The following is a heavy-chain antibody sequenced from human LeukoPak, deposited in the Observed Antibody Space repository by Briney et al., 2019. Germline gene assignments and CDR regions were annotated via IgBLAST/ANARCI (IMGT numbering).Heavy chain of an antibody. V-gene: IGHV4-59*01. Sequence: SSGTLSLTCTVSGGSISSYYWSWIRQPPGKGLEWIGYIYYSGSTNYNPSLKSRVTISVDTSKNQFSLKLSSVTAADTAVYYCARNGNYGSGRGFDPWGQGTLVTVSS. CDR2: IYYSGST. CDR1: GGSISSYY. J-gene: IGHJ5*02. CDR3: ARNGNYGSGRGFDP. D-gene: IGHD3-10*01.